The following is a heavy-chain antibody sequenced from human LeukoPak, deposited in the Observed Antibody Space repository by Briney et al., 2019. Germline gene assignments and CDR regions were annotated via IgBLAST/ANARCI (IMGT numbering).Heavy chain of an antibody. D-gene: IGHD6-13*01. CDR1: DDSIYDYY. Sequence: SETLSLTCTISDDSIYDYYWSWLRQPPGKGLEWIGYIYYTGSTNHNPSLKRRVTISVDTSKNQFSLRLSSVTAADTAVYYCARHTDWRAAGVFDPWGQGTLVTVSS. V-gene: IGHV4-59*08. CDR3: ARHTDWRAAGVFDP. CDR2: IYYTGST. J-gene: IGHJ5*02.